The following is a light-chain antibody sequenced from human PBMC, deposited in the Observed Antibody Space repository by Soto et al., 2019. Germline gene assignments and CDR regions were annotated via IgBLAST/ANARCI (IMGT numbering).Light chain of an antibody. Sequence: QSVLTQPPSASGTPGQMVTISCSGSTSNIGSDTVNWYQQLPGTAPKLLIYRNTQRPSGVPDRFSGSKSGASASLAISGLQSEDEADYYCASWDDSLDVVVFGGGTKVTVL. CDR3: ASWDDSLDVVV. J-gene: IGLJ2*01. V-gene: IGLV1-44*01. CDR1: TSNIGSDT. CDR2: RNT.